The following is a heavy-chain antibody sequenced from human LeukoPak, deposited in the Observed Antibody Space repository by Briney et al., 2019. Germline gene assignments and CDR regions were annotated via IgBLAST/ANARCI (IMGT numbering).Heavy chain of an antibody. V-gene: IGHV1-69*13. CDR3: ARDTVVRRTGYCSGGSCYWYYYYYMDV. CDR1: GGTFSSYA. J-gene: IGHJ6*03. Sequence: SVKVSCKASGGTFSSYAISWVRQAPGQGLEWMGGIIPIFGTANYAQKFQGRVTITADESTSTAYMELSSLRSDDTAAYYCARDTVVRRTGYCSGGSCYWYYYYYMDVWGKGTTVTVSS. D-gene: IGHD2-15*01. CDR2: IIPIFGTA.